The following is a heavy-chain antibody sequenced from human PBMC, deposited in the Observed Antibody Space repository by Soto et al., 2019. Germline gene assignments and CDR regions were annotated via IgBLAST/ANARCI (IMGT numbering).Heavy chain of an antibody. D-gene: IGHD6-19*01. CDR3: AKFSLEVAVAGTNDAFDI. J-gene: IGHJ3*02. Sequence: GGSLRLSCAASGFTFSSYGMHWVRQAPGKGLEWVAVISYDGSNKYYADSVKGRFTISRDNSKNTLYLQMNSLRAEDTAVYYCAKFSLEVAVAGTNDAFDIWGQGTMVTVSS. CDR1: GFTFSSYG. CDR2: ISYDGSNK. V-gene: IGHV3-30*18.